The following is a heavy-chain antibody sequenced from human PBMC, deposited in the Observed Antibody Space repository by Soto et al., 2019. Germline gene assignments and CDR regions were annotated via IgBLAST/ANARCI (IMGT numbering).Heavy chain of an antibody. D-gene: IGHD3-22*01. CDR1: GFTFSGSA. Sequence: PGGSLRLSCAASGFTFSGSAMHWVRQASGKGLGWVGRIRSKANSYATAYAASVKGRFTISRDDSKNTAYLQMNSLKTEDTAVYYCTSLPYPYYYDSSGRTLPRVYWGQGTLVTVSS. CDR2: IRSKANSYAT. J-gene: IGHJ4*02. CDR3: TSLPYPYYYDSSGRTLPRVY. V-gene: IGHV3-73*01.